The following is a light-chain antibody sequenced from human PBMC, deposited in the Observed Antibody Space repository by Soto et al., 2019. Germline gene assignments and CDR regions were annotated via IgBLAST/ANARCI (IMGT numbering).Light chain of an antibody. CDR3: VAWDSSLNGWV. J-gene: IGLJ3*02. CDR1: SSNIGSNT. Sequence: QSVVTQPPSASGTPGQRITISCSGSSSNIGSNTVSWYQHLPGTAPKFLIYGDNQRPSGVPDRFSGSRSGTSASLAISGLQSEDEADYYCVAWDSSLNGWVFGGGTKLTVL. CDR2: GDN. V-gene: IGLV1-44*01.